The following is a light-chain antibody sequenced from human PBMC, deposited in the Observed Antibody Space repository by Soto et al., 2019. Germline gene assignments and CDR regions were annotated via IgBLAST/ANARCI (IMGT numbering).Light chain of an antibody. J-gene: IGKJ1*01. CDR3: QQYGSSPRT. CDR1: QSVSSY. V-gene: IGKV3-20*01. Sequence: EIGLTQSPATLSLSPWERATLSCRASQSVSSYLAWYQQKPGQAPRLLICEASNRATGIPARFSGSGSGTDFTLTISRLEPEDFAVYYCQQYGSSPRTFGQGTKV. CDR2: EAS.